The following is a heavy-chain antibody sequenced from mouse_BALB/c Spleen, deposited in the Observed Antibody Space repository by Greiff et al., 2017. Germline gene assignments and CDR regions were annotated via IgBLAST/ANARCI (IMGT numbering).Heavy chain of an antibody. J-gene: IGHJ4*01. CDR1: GYTFTSYW. D-gene: IGHD2-10*02. Sequence: QVHVKQSGAELAKPGASVKMSCKASGYTFTSYWMHWVKQRPGQGLEWIGYINPSTGYTEYNQKFKDKATLTADKSSSTAYMQLSSLTSEDSAVYDCARSYGRNAMDYWGQGTSVTVSS. CDR2: INPSTGYT. CDR3: ARSYGRNAMDY. V-gene: IGHV1-7*01.